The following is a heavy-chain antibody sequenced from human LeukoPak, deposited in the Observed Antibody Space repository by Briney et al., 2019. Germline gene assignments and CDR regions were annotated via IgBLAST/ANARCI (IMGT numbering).Heavy chain of an antibody. CDR3: ARASSIFGVVICDY. J-gene: IGHJ4*02. CDR1: GYTFTGYY. Sequence: ASVKVSCKASGYTFTGYYMHWVRQAPGQRLEWMGWINPNSGGTNYAQKFQGRVTMTRDTSISTAYMELSRLRSDDTAVYYCARASSIFGVVICDYWGQGTLVTVSS. V-gene: IGHV1-2*02. CDR2: INPNSGGT. D-gene: IGHD3-3*01.